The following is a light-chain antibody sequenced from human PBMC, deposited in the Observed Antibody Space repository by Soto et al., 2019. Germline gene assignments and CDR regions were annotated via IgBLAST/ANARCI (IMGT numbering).Light chain of an antibody. J-gene: IGKJ5*01. CDR1: QSVSSY. CDR3: QQRNNWPPIT. CDR2: DAS. V-gene: IGKV3-11*01. Sequence: EIVLPQSHATMSLSPGARATLSRRASQSVSSYLAWYPQKPGQAPRLLIYDASNRATGVPARFSGSGSGTDFTLTISSLEPEDLALYYCQQRNNWPPITVGQGTRLEIK.